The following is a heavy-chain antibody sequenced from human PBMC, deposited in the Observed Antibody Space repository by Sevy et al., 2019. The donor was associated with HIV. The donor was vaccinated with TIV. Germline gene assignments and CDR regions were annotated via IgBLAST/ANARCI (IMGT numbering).Heavy chain of an antibody. V-gene: IGHV3-9*01. CDR3: ARALMIVVAELDY. J-gene: IGHJ4*02. Sequence: GGSLRLSCAASGFTFDDYAMHWVRQVPGKGLEWVSGISWNTGSMVYADSVKGRFTISRDNAQNSLYLQMNSLRAEDTAWYYCARALMIVVAELDYWGQGTLVTVSS. CDR2: ISWNTGSM. D-gene: IGHD3-22*01. CDR1: GFTFDDYA.